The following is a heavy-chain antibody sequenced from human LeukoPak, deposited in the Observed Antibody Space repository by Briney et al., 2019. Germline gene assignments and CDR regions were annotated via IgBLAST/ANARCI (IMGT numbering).Heavy chain of an antibody. CDR1: EYTFTPYY. CDR2: INPNSGGT. J-gene: IGHJ4*02. D-gene: IGHD4-11*01. Sequence: ASVNVSCTPSEYTFTPYYMHWVRQAPGQGLEWMGWINPNSGGTNYAQKFHGRVTVTRDTSINTACMELSRLRFDDTAVYYCARWYDYSNYFDYWGQGTLVIVSS. V-gene: IGHV1-2*02. CDR3: ARWYDYSNYFDY.